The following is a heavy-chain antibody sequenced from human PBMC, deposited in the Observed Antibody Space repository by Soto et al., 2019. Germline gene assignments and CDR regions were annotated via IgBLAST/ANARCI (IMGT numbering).Heavy chain of an antibody. V-gene: IGHV3-21*01. CDR2: ISSSGNFI. D-gene: IGHD3-3*01. CDR1: GFTLRSHT. J-gene: IGHJ4*02. Sequence: GGSLRLSCTASGFTLRSHTMNWVRQAPGKGLEWVSSISSSGNFIYYADSVKGRFTVSRENANNSLYLEMNSLRAEDTAVYYCARGVRFSEYLFTGFDYWGQGTLVTVSS. CDR3: ARGVRFSEYLFTGFDY.